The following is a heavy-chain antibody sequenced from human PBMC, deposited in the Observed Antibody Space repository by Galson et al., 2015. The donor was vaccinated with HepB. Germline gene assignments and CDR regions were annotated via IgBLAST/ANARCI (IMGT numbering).Heavy chain of an antibody. CDR1: GFTFSGSA. CDR3: EIVVVPAAMSAYFDY. V-gene: IGHV3-73*01. CDR2: IRSKANSYAT. Sequence: SLRLSCAASGFTFSGSAMHWVRQASGKGLEWVGRIRSKANSYATAYAASVKGRFTISRDDSKNTAYLQMNSLKTEDTAVYYCEIVVVPAAMSAYFDYWGQGTLVTVSS. D-gene: IGHD2-2*01. J-gene: IGHJ4*02.